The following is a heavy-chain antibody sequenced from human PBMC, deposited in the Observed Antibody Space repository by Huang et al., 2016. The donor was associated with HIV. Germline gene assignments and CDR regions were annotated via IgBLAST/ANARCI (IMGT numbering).Heavy chain of an antibody. CDR1: GFTFSSYV. CDR3: ARDRGSSWYLVGFALDY. V-gene: IGHV3-30*01. J-gene: IGHJ4*02. Sequence: QVQLVESGGGVVQPGRSLRLSCAASGFTFSSYVMHWVRQAPGKGLEWVAVRSYDGRNKYYADSVKGRFTISRDNSKNTLYLQMNSLRAEDTAVYYCARDRGSSWYLVGFALDYWGQGTLVTVSS. CDR2: RSYDGRNK. D-gene: IGHD6-13*01.